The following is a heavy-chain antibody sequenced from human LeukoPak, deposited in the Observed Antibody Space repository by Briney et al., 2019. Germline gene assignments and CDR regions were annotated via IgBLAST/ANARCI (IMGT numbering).Heavy chain of an antibody. CDR3: ARVPFPGDY. Sequence: GASVKVSCKASGYTLTGYYMHWVRQAPGQGLEWMGWINPNSGVTKYAQKFQGRVTMTRDTSISTAYMELSGLRSDDTAVYYCARVPFPGDYWGQGTLVTVSS. CDR2: INPNSGVT. CDR1: GYTLTGYY. D-gene: IGHD3-10*01. V-gene: IGHV1-2*02. J-gene: IGHJ4*02.